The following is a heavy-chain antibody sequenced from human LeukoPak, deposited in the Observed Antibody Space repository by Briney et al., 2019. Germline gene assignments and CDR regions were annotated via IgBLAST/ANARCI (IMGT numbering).Heavy chain of an antibody. CDR3: AKGDTTWELPHDY. Sequence: GGSLRLSCAASGFTFSTYAMSWVRQAPGKGLEWVSAISGSGGITSYADSVKGRFTISRDNSKNTLYLQMNSLRAEDTAVYYCAKGDTTWELPHDYWGQGTLVTVSS. CDR2: ISGSGGIT. J-gene: IGHJ4*02. D-gene: IGHD1-26*01. CDR1: GFTFSTYA. V-gene: IGHV3-23*01.